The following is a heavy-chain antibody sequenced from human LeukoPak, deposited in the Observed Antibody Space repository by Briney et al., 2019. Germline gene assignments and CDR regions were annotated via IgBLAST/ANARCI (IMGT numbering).Heavy chain of an antibody. J-gene: IGHJ6*02. Sequence: PGRSLRLSCAASGFTFSSYWMSWVRQAPGKGLEWVANIKQDGSEKYYVDSVKGRFTISRDNAKNSLYLQMSNLRAEDTAVYFCARGGGLDVWGQGATVTVSS. V-gene: IGHV3-7*03. CDR3: ARGGGLDV. CDR2: IKQDGSEK. CDR1: GFTFSSYW. D-gene: IGHD3-16*01.